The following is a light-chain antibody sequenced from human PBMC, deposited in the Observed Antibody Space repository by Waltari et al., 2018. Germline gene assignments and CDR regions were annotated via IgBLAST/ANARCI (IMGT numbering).Light chain of an antibody. J-gene: IGKJ1*01. CDR3: QQSYSTPRET. V-gene: IGKV1-39*01. CDR1: QSISSY. Sequence: DIQITQSPSSLSASVGDRVTITCRASQSISSYLNWYQQKPGKAPKLLVYAASSLQSGVPSRFSGSGSGTDFTLTISSLQPEDFATYYCQQSYSTPRETFGQGTKVEIK. CDR2: AAS.